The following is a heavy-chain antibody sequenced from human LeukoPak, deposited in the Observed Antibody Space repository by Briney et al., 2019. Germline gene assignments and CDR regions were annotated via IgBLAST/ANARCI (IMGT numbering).Heavy chain of an antibody. CDR1: GYTFTSYA. CDR2: IIPIFGTA. V-gene: IGHV1-69*06. Sequence: ASVKVSCKASGYTFTSYAISWVRQAPGQGLEWMGGIIPIFGTANYAQKFQGRVTITADKSTSTAYMELSSLRSEDTAVYYCARDPGHYGSGSSWADDYWGQGTLVTVSS. J-gene: IGHJ4*02. D-gene: IGHD3-10*01. CDR3: ARDPGHYGSGSSWADDY.